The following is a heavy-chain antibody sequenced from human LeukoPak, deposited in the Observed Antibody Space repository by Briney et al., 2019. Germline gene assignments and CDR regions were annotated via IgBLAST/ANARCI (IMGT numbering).Heavy chain of an antibody. Sequence: PGGSLRLSCAASGFTFSSYWMNWARQAPGKGLEWVASINHNGNVNYYVDSVKGRFTISRDNAKNSLYLQMGNLRAEDTAVYFCARGXGLDVWGQG. V-gene: IGHV3-7*03. CDR1: GFTFSSYW. CDR3: ARGXGLDV. CDR2: INHNGNVN. J-gene: IGHJ6*02.